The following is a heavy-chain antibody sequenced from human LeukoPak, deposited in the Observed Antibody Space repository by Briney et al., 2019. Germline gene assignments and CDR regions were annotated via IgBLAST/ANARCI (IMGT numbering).Heavy chain of an antibody. CDR1: GGSISSYY. D-gene: IGHD5-24*01. CDR2: IYYSGST. J-gene: IGHJ4*02. V-gene: IGHV4-59*12. CDR3: AREGRDGYNYRALDY. Sequence: PSETLSLTCTVSGGSISSYYWSWIRQPPGKGLEWIGYIYYSGSTYYNPSLKSRVTMSVDTSKNQFSLNLSSVTAADTAVYYCAREGRDGYNYRALDYWGQGTLVSVSS.